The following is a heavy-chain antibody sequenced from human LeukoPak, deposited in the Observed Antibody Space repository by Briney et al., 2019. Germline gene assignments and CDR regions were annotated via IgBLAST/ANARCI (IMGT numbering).Heavy chain of an antibody. D-gene: IGHD6-19*01. CDR1: GYGLTELC. J-gene: IGHJ6*02. CDR3: ATDPIAVAGTGYYYYGMDV. Sequence: ASVTVSFKCSGYGLTELCMHWVRQAPGKGLEWVGGVDPDDGERIYAQKFQSRVTMTEDTSTDTAYMELSSLRSEDTAVYYCATDPIAVAGTGYYYYGMDVWRQGTTVTVSS. V-gene: IGHV1-24*01. CDR2: VDPDDGER.